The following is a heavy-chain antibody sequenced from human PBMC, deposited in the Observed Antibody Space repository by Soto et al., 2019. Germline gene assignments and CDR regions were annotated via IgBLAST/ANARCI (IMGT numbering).Heavy chain of an antibody. V-gene: IGHV6-1*01. D-gene: IGHD3-10*01. Sequence: SQTLSLTCAISGDSVSSNSAAWSWIRQSPSRGLEWLGRTYYKSKWFNDYAIPVRSRMTINPDTSKNQFFLHLNSVTPEDTAVYYCARGAVYGSGSYSVFDYWGQGIPVTVSS. J-gene: IGHJ4*02. CDR2: TYYKSKWFN. CDR1: GDSVSSNSAA. CDR3: ARGAVYGSGSYSVFDY.